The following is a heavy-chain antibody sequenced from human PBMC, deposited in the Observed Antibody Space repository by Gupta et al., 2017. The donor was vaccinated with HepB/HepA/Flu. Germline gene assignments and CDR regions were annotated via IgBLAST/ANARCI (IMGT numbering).Heavy chain of an antibody. CDR3: ARYGHYYDTSGYSLGY. CDR2: ISYDGSNE. CDR1: GCTFSSFI. V-gene: IGHV3-30-3*01. Sequence: QVQLVESGGGVVQPGRSRRLSCVASGCTFSSFIMQCVLQAPGKGLEWLALISYDGSNEYYADSVKGLFTISRDNSKNTLYLQVNSLRAEDTAVYYCARYGHYYDTSGYSLGYWGQGTLVSVTS. D-gene: IGHD3-22*01. J-gene: IGHJ4*02.